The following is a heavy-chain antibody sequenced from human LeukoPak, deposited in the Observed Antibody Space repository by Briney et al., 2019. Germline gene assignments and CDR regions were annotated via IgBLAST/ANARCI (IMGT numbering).Heavy chain of an antibody. J-gene: IGHJ6*02. CDR2: ISGSGGST. D-gene: IGHD6-25*01. Sequence: GGSLRLSCAASGFTFSSYAMSWVRQAPGKGLEWVSAISGSGGSTYYADSVKGRFTISRDNSKNTLYLQMNSLRADDTAVYYCARVSGVYYYNYGMDVWGQGTTVTVSS. CDR3: ARVSGVYYYNYGMDV. V-gene: IGHV3-23*01. CDR1: GFTFSSYA.